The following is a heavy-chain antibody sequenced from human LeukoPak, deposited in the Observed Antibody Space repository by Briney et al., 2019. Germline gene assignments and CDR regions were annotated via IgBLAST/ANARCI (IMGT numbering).Heavy chain of an antibody. Sequence: PSETLSLTCTVSGASIGSSPYYWGWVRQPPGKGLEWIGMISYSGDTYYESSLKSRIAISVDTSKSHFSLNLRSVTAADTALYYCARHHGLSVARNSFDVWGPGTMVTVSS. CDR3: ARHHGLSVARNSFDV. J-gene: IGHJ3*01. D-gene: IGHD6-19*01. CDR1: GASIGSSPYY. V-gene: IGHV4-39*01. CDR2: ISYSGDT.